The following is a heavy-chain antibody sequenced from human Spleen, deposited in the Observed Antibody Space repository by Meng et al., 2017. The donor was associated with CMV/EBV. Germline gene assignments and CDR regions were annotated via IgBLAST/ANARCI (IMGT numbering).Heavy chain of an antibody. CDR2: ISAYNGNT. CDR3: ARDQVEYVVAVPDGFDI. Sequence: ASVKVSCKASGYTFTSYGISWVRQAPGQGLEWMGWISAYNGNTNYAQKLQGRVTMTTDTSTSTAYMDLRSLRSDDTAVYYCARDQVEYVVAVPDGFDIWGRGTMVTVSS. CDR1: GYTFTSYG. J-gene: IGHJ3*02. V-gene: IGHV1-18*01. D-gene: IGHD2/OR15-2a*01.